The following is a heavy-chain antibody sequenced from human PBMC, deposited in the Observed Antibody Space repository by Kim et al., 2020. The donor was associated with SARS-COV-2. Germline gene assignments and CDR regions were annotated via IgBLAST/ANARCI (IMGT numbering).Heavy chain of an antibody. D-gene: IGHD5-12*01. J-gene: IGHJ4*02. V-gene: IGHV1-69*02. Sequence: NYAQKYQGIVRITADKSTSTAYMELSSLRSEDTAVYYCARGDGYNWMDYWGQGTLVTVSS. CDR3: ARGDGYNWMDY.